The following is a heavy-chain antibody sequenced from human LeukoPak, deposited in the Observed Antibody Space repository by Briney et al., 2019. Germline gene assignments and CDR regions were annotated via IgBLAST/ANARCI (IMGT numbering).Heavy chain of an antibody. J-gene: IGHJ4*02. V-gene: IGHV4-39*01. CDR1: GGSISSSSYY. Sequence: SETLSLTCTVSGGSISSSSYYWGWVRQPPGKGLGWIGSIYYSGSTYYNPSLKSRVTISVDTSKNQFSLKLSSVTAADTAVYYCARVRIQLWHRSEFDYWGQGTLVTVSS. CDR3: ARVRIQLWHRSEFDY. CDR2: IYYSGST. D-gene: IGHD5-18*01.